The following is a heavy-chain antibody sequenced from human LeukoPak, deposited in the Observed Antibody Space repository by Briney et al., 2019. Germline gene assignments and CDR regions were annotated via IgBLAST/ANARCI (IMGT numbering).Heavy chain of an antibody. CDR2: ISAYNGNT. J-gene: IGHJ4*02. D-gene: IGHD6-13*01. CDR3: ARELVMYSSSHFDY. Sequence: ASVKVSCKASGYTFTSYGISWVRQAPGQGLEWMGWISAYNGNTNYAQKLQGRVTMTTDTSTSTAYMELRSLRSDDTAVCYCARELVMYSSSHFDYWGQGTLVTVSS. V-gene: IGHV1-18*01. CDR1: GYTFTSYG.